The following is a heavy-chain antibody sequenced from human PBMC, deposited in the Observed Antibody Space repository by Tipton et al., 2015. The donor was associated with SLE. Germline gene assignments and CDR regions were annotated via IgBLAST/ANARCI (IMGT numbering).Heavy chain of an antibody. CDR1: GGSISSNY. V-gene: IGHV4-59*01. CDR2: ISDRGGT. D-gene: IGHD3-22*01. CDR3: ARLTYYDSTGYFDY. Sequence: TLSLTCSVSGGSISSNYWIWIRQPPGKGLEWIGYISDRGGTNYNPSLKSRLTISIDTSKTQFSLRLTSVTAADTAMYYCARLTYYDSTGYFDYWGQGALVTVSS. J-gene: IGHJ4*02.